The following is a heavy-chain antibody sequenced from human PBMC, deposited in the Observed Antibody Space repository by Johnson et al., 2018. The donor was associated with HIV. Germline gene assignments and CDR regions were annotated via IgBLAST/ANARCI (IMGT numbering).Heavy chain of an antibody. Sequence: VQLVESGGGVVRPGGSLRLSCVASGFTFDDYGITWVRQAPGKGLEWVSGINWNGGSTAYADSVKGRFTISRDNAKNSLYLQMNSLGVEDTALYYCARGWLGLDAFDIWGQGTVVTVSS. CDR1: GFTFDDYG. J-gene: IGHJ3*02. D-gene: IGHD6-19*01. V-gene: IGHV3-20*04. CDR3: ARGWLGLDAFDI. CDR2: INWNGGST.